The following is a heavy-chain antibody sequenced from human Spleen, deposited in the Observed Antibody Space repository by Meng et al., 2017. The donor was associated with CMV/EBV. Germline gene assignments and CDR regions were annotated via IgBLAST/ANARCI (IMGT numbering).Heavy chain of an antibody. CDR2: IKQDGSEK. V-gene: IGHV3-7*01. CDR3: VRAILVEPAAIGTGDAFDL. J-gene: IGHJ3*01. CDR1: GFPFSSYW. Sequence: ESLKISCAASGFPFSSYWMSRVRQAPGKGLEWVANIKQDGSEKYYVDSVKGRFIISRDNAKNSLYLEMDSLRAEDTAVYYCVRAILVEPAAIGTGDAFDLWGRGTMVTVSS. D-gene: IGHD2-2*01.